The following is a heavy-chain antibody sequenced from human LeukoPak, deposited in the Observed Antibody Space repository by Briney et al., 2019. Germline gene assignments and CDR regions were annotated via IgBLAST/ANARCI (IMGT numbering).Heavy chain of an antibody. CDR2: ISGSGGST. J-gene: IGHJ4*02. D-gene: IGHD3-10*01. CDR1: GFTFSSYG. V-gene: IGHV3-23*01. CDR3: AKTAAKILLWFGELPVAGIDY. Sequence: GGSLRLSCAASGFTFSSYGMSWVRQAPGKGLEWVSAISGSGGSTYYADSVKGRFTISRDNSKNTLYLQMNSLRAEDTAVYYCAKTAAKILLWFGELPVAGIDYWGQGTLVTVSS.